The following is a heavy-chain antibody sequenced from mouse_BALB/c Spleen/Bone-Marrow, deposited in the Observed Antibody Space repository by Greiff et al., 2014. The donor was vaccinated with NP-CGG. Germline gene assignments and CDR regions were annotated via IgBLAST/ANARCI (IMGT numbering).Heavy chain of an antibody. CDR3: ARRGGLVSRSGIYAMDH. D-gene: IGHD1-1*02. Sequence: VKLMESGAELVKPGASVKLSCKASGYTFTTYWMHWVKQRPGQGLEWIGEINPSNGRTNYNEKFKTKATLTVDKSSNTAYMQLSRLTSEDSAVYYCARRGGLVSRSGIYAMDHWGQGTSVTVSS. CDR2: INPSNGRT. CDR1: GYTFTTYW. J-gene: IGHJ4*01. V-gene: IGHV1S81*02.